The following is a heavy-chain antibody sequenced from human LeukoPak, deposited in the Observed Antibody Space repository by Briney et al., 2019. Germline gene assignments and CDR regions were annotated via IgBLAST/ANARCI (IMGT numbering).Heavy chain of an antibody. CDR3: AKGGQDFDFWRFDL. J-gene: IGHJ5*02. CDR1: GFSSSDSA. V-gene: IGHV3-23*01. D-gene: IGHD3-3*01. CDR2: ISNTGGRT. Sequence: GGSLRLSCAASGFSSSDSAVSWVRHSPGEGLQWVSSISNTGGRTYYADSVKGRFTITRDNSRNTVNLQMNSLRAGDTARYYCAKGGQDFDFWRFDLWGQGILVIVSS.